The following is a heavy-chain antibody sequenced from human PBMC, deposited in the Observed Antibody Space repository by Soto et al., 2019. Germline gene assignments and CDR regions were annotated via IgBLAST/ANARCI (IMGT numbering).Heavy chain of an antibody. J-gene: IGHJ5*02. CDR2: INAGNGNT. CDR1: GYTLTSYA. CDR3: ARGPPAIVKFDP. D-gene: IGHD2-2*01. V-gene: IGHV1-3*01. Sequence: QVQLVQSGAEVKKPGASVKVSCKASGYTLTSYAMHWVRQAPGERLEWMGWINAGNGNTKYSQKFQGRVTITRDTSASTAYMELSSLRSEDTAGYFCARGPPAIVKFDPWGQGTLVIVSS.